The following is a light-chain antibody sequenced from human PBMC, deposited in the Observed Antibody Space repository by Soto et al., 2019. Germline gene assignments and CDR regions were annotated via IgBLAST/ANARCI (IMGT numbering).Light chain of an antibody. CDR2: AVS. J-gene: IGLJ1*01. V-gene: IGLV2-14*03. Sequence: QSALSHPPSVSWSPGHLIAIACSGTSSDIGSYDHVAWYQQFPGKSPKLIIYAVSDRPSGVSDRFSGSKSGISASLTISGLQTEDEADYYCISYTDRQSYLFGTGTKVTVL. CDR1: SSDIGSYDH. CDR3: ISYTDRQSYL.